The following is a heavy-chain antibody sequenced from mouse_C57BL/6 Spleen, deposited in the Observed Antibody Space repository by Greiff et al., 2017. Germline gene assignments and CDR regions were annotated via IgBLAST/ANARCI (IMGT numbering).Heavy chain of an antibody. V-gene: IGHV1-52*01. D-gene: IGHD1-1*01. CDR3: ARQYYGSRYGYFDY. Sequence: QVQLQQPGAELVRPGSSVKLSCKASGYTFTSYWMHWVKQRPIQGLEWIGNIDPSDSETHYNQKFKDKATLTVDKSSSTAYMQLSSRTSADSAVYYCARQYYGSRYGYFDYWGQGTTLTVSS. J-gene: IGHJ2*01. CDR2: IDPSDSET. CDR1: GYTFTSYW.